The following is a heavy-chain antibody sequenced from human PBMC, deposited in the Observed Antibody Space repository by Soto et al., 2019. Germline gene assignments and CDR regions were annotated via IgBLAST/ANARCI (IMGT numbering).Heavy chain of an antibody. J-gene: IGHJ6*02. Sequence: EVQLVESGGGLVQPGGSLRLSCAASGFTFSAHYMDWVRQAPGKGLEWVGRIRNKANRYTTEYAASVKGRFTISRDDSQNSLYLQMNSLKTEDTAVYYCARGAAAHLGERYYYGLDVWGQGTTVTVSS. CDR3: ARGAAAHLGERYYYGLDV. V-gene: IGHV3-72*01. CDR1: GFTFSAHY. CDR2: IRNKANRYTT. D-gene: IGHD6-13*01.